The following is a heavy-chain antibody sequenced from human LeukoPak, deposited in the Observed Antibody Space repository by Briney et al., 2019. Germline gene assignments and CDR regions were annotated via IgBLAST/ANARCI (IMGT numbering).Heavy chain of an antibody. J-gene: IGHJ4*02. CDR2: ISSSGSTI. D-gene: IGHD3-9*01. Sequence: GGSLRLSCAASGFTFSSYEMNWVRQAPGKGLEWVSYISSSGSTIYYADSVKGRFTISRDNAKNSLYLQMNSLRAEDTAVYYCARGARYFDWSAEGYFDYWGQGTLVTVSS. V-gene: IGHV3-48*03. CDR1: GFTFSSYE. CDR3: ARGARYFDWSAEGYFDY.